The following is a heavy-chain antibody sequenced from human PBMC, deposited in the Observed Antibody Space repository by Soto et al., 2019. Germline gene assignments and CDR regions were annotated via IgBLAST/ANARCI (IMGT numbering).Heavy chain of an antibody. J-gene: IGHJ4*02. Sequence: QVQLVQSGAEVKKPGASVKVSCKASGYTFTSYGITWVRQAPGQGLEWMGWISTYNGNTNYAQKFQGRVTMTTDTSTYTAYMELRSLRSDHTAVYYCARDRMWFGESDYWGQGTLVTASS. CDR1: GYTFTSYG. D-gene: IGHD3-10*01. CDR2: ISTYNGNT. CDR3: ARDRMWFGESDY. V-gene: IGHV1-18*01.